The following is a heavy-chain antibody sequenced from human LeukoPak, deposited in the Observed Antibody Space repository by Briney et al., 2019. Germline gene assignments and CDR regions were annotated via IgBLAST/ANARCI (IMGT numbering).Heavy chain of an antibody. CDR3: ARGGYGSGCYYFDY. CDR2: IGTSGDT. D-gene: IGHD6-19*01. Sequence: RPGGSLRLSCAASGFTLSNYDMRWVRHAAGKGLEWVSAIGTSGDTYYPGSVKGRFTISRENAKNSLYLQMNSLRAGDTAVYYCARGGYGSGCYYFDYWGQGTLVTVSS. CDR1: GFTLSNYD. V-gene: IGHV3-13*01. J-gene: IGHJ4*02.